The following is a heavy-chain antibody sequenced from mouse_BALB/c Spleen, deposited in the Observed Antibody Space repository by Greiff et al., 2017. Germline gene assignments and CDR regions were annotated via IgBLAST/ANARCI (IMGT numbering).Heavy chain of an antibody. J-gene: IGHJ4*01. V-gene: IGHV5-6-3*01. CDR1: GFTFSSYG. D-gene: IGHD3-3*01. Sequence: EVQRVESGGGLVQPGGSLKLSCAASGFTFSSYGMSWVRQTPDKRLELVATINSNGGSTYYPDSVKGRFTISRDNAKNTLYLQMSSLKSEDTAMYYCARDRGPYAPSYAMDYWGQGTSVTVSS. CDR2: INSNGGST. CDR3: ARDRGPYAPSYAMDY.